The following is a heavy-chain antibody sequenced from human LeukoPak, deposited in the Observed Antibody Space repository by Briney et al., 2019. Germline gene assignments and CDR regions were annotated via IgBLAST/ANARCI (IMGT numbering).Heavy chain of an antibody. CDR1: GGSISSGTFS. Sequence: SQTLSLTCTVSGGSISSGTFSWTWIRQHPGKDLEWIGYIYSSGSNFYNPSLKGRVTISVDTSKNQFSLKLSSVTAADTAVYYCARDYDSSGYYPFDLPDYWGQGTLVTVSS. V-gene: IGHV4-31*03. CDR3: ARDYDSSGYYPFDLPDY. J-gene: IGHJ4*02. D-gene: IGHD3-22*01. CDR2: IYSSGSN.